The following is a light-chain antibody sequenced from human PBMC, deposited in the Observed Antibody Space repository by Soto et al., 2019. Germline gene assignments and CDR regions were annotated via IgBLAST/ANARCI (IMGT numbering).Light chain of an antibody. CDR1: QDIKNY. V-gene: IGKV1-33*01. J-gene: IGKJ4*01. CDR2: DAS. Sequence: DIQMTESASSLSASVGDRVTITCQASQDIKNYLNWYKQKSGKAPKIMIYDASDLETGVPSRFSGSGSGTDFTFTINSLKPEDIETYYCQQYDNLPLTFGGGTKVDIK. CDR3: QQYDNLPLT.